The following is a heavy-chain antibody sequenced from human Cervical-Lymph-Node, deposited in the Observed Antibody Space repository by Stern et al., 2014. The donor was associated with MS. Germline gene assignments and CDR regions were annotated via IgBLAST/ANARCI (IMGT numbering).Heavy chain of an antibody. D-gene: IGHD1-14*01. CDR2: IIPVLGRP. Sequence: VQLVESGAEVKKPGSSVKVSCKASGDTFNSYSINWVRQAPGQRLEWMGRIIPVLGRPKYGQKFQGRVTISADKSTSTVNMEVSSRRSEDTAVYYCARDDPDRTANYYAMDVWGQGTTVIVSS. CDR3: ARDDPDRTANYYAMDV. V-gene: IGHV1-69*09. J-gene: IGHJ6*02. CDR1: GDTFNSYS.